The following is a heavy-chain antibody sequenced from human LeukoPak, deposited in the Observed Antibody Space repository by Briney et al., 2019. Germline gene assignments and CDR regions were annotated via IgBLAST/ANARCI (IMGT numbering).Heavy chain of an antibody. CDR3: ARCGDYVTSAPYYYMDV. D-gene: IGHD4-17*01. CDR2: ISAYNGNT. Sequence: ASVKVSCKASGYTFTSYGISWVRQAPGQGLEWMGWISAYNGNTNYAQKLQGRVTMTTDTSTSTAYMELRSLRSDDTAVYYCARCGDYVTSAPYYYMDVWGKGTTVTVSS. CDR1: GYTFTSYG. J-gene: IGHJ6*03. V-gene: IGHV1-18*01.